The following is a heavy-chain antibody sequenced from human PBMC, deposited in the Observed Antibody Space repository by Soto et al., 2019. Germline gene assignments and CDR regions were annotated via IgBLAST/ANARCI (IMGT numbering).Heavy chain of an antibody. CDR2: INPNSGGT. CDR3: ARVGLPTAAGTGNWFDP. Sequence: ASVKVSCKASGYTFTGYYMHWVRQAPGRGLEWMGWINPNSGGTNYAQKFQGRVTMTRDTSISTAYMELSRLRSDDTAVYYCARVGLPTAAGTGNWFDPWGQGTLVTV. D-gene: IGHD6-13*01. V-gene: IGHV1-2*02. J-gene: IGHJ5*02. CDR1: GYTFTGYY.